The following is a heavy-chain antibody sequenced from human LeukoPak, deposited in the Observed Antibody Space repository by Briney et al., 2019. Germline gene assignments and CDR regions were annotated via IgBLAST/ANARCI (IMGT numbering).Heavy chain of an antibody. J-gene: IGHJ4*02. D-gene: IGHD1-14*01. CDR3: ARDRKAGPFDY. CDR2: IYYSGST. V-gene: IGHV4-59*01. Sequence: PSETLSLTCTVSGGSISSYYWSWIRQPPGKGLEWIGYIYYSGSTNYNPSLKSRVTISVDTSKNQFSLKLSSVTAADTAVYYCARDRKAGPFDYWGQGTLVTVSS. CDR1: GGSISSYY.